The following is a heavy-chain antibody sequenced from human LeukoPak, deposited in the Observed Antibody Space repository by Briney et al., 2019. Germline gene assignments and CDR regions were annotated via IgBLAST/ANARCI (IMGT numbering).Heavy chain of an antibody. V-gene: IGHV4-31*09. CDR3: RSYNYGSGDYFDF. CDR2: IYYSGST. J-gene: IGHJ4*02. Sequence: SSETLSLTCTVSGGSISSGDYYWSWIRQPPGKGLEWIGYIYYSGSTYYNPSLKSRVTISVDKSKNLFSLKMSSVTAADTAVYYCRSYNYGSGDYFDFWGQGTLVTVSS. D-gene: IGHD3-10*01. CDR1: GGSISSGDYY.